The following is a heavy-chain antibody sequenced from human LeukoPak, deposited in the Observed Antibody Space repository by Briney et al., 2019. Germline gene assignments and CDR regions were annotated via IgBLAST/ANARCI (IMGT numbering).Heavy chain of an antibody. CDR2: ISGSGGST. D-gene: IGHD5-24*01. CDR3: ARLGDGYTMFDY. J-gene: IGHJ4*02. Sequence: PGGSLRLSCAASGFTFSSYAMSWVRQAPGKGLEWVSAISGSGGSTYYADSVKGRFTISRDNAKNSLYLQMKSLRAEDTALYYCARLGDGYTMFDYWGQGTLVTVSS. V-gene: IGHV3-23*01. CDR1: GFTFSSYA.